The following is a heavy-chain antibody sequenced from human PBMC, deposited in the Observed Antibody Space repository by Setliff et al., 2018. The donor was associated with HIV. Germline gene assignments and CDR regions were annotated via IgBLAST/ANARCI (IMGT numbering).Heavy chain of an antibody. D-gene: IGHD3-3*01. CDR1: GHTFSDYG. CDR3: ARGSHASFWTGYGEMYFDP. CDR2: INAYNGDT. V-gene: IGHV1-18*01. J-gene: IGHJ5*02. Sequence: ASVKVSCKASGHTFSDYGISWMRQAPGQGFEWLGWINAYNGDTNYAPKFQGRVTMTRDKPTSTAYMELRSLRSDDTAVYYCARGSHASFWTGYGEMYFDPWGQGTQVTVSS.